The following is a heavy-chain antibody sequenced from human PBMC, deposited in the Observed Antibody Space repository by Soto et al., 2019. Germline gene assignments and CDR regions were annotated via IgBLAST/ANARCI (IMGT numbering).Heavy chain of an antibody. Sequence: PGGSLRLSCAASGFTFDDYAMHWVRQAPGKGLEWVSGISWNSGSIGYADSVKGRFTISRDNAKNSLYLQMNSLRAEDTALYYCAKAYGSGSYYSFDIWGQGTMVTVS. CDR2: ISWNSGSI. D-gene: IGHD3-10*01. CDR3: AKAYGSGSYYSFDI. CDR1: GFTFDDYA. J-gene: IGHJ3*02. V-gene: IGHV3-9*01.